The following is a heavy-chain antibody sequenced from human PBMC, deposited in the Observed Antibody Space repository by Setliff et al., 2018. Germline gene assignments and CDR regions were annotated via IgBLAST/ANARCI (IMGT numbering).Heavy chain of an antibody. D-gene: IGHD6-19*01. Sequence: GGSLRLSCAASGFTFGSFYMSWVRQAPGKGLEWVTNINKDGSERNYVDSVKGRFTISRDNAKNSVYLQMNSLRADDTAVYYCVPQGPGYGNGWWTNWFDPWGQGTLVTVSS. CDR3: VPQGPGYGNGWWTNWFDP. V-gene: IGHV3-7*03. CDR2: INKDGSER. J-gene: IGHJ5*02. CDR1: GFTFGSFY.